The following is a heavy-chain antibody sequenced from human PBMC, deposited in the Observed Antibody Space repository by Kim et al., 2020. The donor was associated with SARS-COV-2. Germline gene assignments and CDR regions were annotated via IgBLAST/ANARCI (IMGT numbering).Heavy chain of an antibody. CDR3: ARGPLYDSSGKGIDY. CDR2: INAGNGNT. V-gene: IGHV1-3*01. D-gene: IGHD3-22*01. Sequence: ASVKVSCKASGYTFTSYAMHWVRQAPGQRLEWMGWINAGNGNTKYSQKFQGRVTITRDTSASTAYMELSSLRSEDTAVYYCARGPLYDSSGKGIDYWGQGTLVTVSS. J-gene: IGHJ4*02. CDR1: GYTFTSYA.